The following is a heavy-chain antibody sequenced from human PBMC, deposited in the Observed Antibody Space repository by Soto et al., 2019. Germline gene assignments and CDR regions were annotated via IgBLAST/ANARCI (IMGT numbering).Heavy chain of an antibody. D-gene: IGHD3-22*01. V-gene: IGHV3-23*01. Sequence: GGSLRLSCVASGFTFSSYALNWVRQAPGRGLEWVSAISGSGGTTYYADSVKGRFTISRDNSKNTLFLQMNSLRAEDAAIYYCAKSPKVISTSLDYWGQGSLVTVSS. CDR3: AKSPKVISTSLDY. CDR2: ISGSGGTT. J-gene: IGHJ4*02. CDR1: GFTFSSYA.